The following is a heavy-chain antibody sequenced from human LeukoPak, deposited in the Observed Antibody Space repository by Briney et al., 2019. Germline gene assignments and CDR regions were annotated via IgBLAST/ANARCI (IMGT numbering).Heavy chain of an antibody. V-gene: IGHV4-34*01. Sequence: SETLSLTCAVYGGSFSGYYWSWIRQPPGKGLEWIGEINHSGSTNYNPSLKSRVTISVDTSKNQFSLKLSSVTAADTAVYYCARHSSGYYGSGSYYKSRHFDYRGQGTLVTVSS. CDR1: GGSFSGYY. CDR2: INHSGST. CDR3: ARHSSGYYGSGSYYKSRHFDY. D-gene: IGHD3-10*01. J-gene: IGHJ4*02.